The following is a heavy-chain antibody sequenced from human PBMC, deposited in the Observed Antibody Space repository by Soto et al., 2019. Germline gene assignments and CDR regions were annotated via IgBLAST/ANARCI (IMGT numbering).Heavy chain of an antibody. CDR2: INPDGTVE. CDR3: AKLLNGVTALDY. J-gene: IGHJ4*02. D-gene: IGHD2-21*02. CDR1: GISLSRDW. V-gene: IGHV3-7*01. Sequence: PGGSLRLSCVAAGISLSRDWMTWVRQAPGEGLEWVASINPDGTVEHYLDSVKGRFTIYRDNTRNSLYLQANSLRAEDTAMYFCAKLLNGVTALDYWGQGRQVTVSS.